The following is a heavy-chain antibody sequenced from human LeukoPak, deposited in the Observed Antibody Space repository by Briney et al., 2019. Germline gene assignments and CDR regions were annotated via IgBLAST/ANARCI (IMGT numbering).Heavy chain of an antibody. D-gene: IGHD6-13*01. CDR1: GYTFTGYF. Sequence: GASVKASCKASGYTFTGYFMHWVRQAPGQGLEWMGWINPNSGSTNYAQKCQGRVTMTRDTSISTAYMELSRLRSDDTDVYYCGRDVQSLQQDYWGQGTLVTVSS. V-gene: IGHV1-2*02. CDR3: GRDVQSLQQDY. J-gene: IGHJ4*02. CDR2: INPNSGST.